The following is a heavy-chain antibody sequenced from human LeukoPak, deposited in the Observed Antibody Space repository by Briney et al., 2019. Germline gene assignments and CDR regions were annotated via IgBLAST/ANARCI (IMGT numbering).Heavy chain of an antibody. V-gene: IGHV3-23*01. CDR2: ISGSGGST. CDR1: GFTFSSYA. CDR3: AKDRKYCSGGSCYVLDY. J-gene: IGHJ4*02. Sequence: PGGSLRLSCAASGFTFSSYAMSWVRQAPGKGLEWVSTISGSGGSTYYADSVKGRFTISRDNSKNTLSLQMNSLRAEDTAIYYCAKDRKYCSGGSCYVLDYWGQGTLVTVSS. D-gene: IGHD2-15*01.